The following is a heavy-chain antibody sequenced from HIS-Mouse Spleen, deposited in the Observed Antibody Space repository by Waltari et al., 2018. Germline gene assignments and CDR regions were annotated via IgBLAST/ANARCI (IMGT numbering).Heavy chain of an antibody. D-gene: IGHD6-13*01. V-gene: IGHV4-39*07. J-gene: IGHJ2*01. CDR3: AREIPYSSSWYDWYFDL. CDR2: IYYSGST. CDR1: GRSISISSYY. Sequence: QLQLQESGPGLVKPSETLSLTCTVPGRSISISSYYWGWLRQPPRKGLEWIGSIYYSGSTYYNPSLKSRVTISVDTSKNQFSLKLSSVTAADTAVYYCAREIPYSSSWYDWYFDLWGRGTLVTVSS.